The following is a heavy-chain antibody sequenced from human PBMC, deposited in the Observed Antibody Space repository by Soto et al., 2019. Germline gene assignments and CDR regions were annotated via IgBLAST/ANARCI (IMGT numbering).Heavy chain of an antibody. CDR3: ASEDYYDSSGIDY. CDR2: IWYDGSNK. D-gene: IGHD3-22*01. V-gene: IGHV3-33*01. J-gene: IGHJ4*02. CDR1: GFTFSSYG. Sequence: GALRLSCAASGFTFSSYGMHWVRQAPGKGLEWVAVIWYDGSNKYYADCVKGRFTISRDNSKNTLYLQMNSLRAEDTAVYYCASEDYYDSSGIDYWGQGTLVTVSS.